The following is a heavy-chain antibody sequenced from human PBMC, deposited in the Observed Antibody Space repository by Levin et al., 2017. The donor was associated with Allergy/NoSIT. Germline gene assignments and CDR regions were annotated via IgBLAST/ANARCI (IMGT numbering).Heavy chain of an antibody. V-gene: IGHV3-13*01. CDR3: ARGSAYPNAFDI. CDR1: GFTFSSYD. CDR2: IGTAGDT. Sequence: GGSLRLSCAASGFTFSSYDMHWVRQATGKGLEWVSAIGTAGDTYYPGSVKGRFTISRENAKNSLYLQMNSLRAGDTAVYYCARGSAYPNAFDIWGQGTMVTVSS. J-gene: IGHJ3*02.